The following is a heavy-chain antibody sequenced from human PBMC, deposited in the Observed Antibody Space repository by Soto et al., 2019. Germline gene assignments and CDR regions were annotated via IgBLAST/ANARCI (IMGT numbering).Heavy chain of an antibody. CDR1: GYTFTDYY. CDR3: ARRIAAAAPYYYYGMDV. V-gene: IGHV1-2*02. CDR2: INPNSGGT. Sequence: QVQLVQSGAEVKKPGASVKVSCKASGYTFTDYYMHWVRQAPGQGLEWMGWINPNSGGTNYAQKFQGRVTMTRDTSIRTAYRELTRLRSDDTAVYYCARRIAAAAPYYYYGMDVWGRGATVAVS. J-gene: IGHJ6*02. D-gene: IGHD6-13*01.